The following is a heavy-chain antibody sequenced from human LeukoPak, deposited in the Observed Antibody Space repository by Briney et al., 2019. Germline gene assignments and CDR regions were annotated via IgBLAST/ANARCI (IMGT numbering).Heavy chain of an antibody. Sequence: GGSLRLSCAASGFTFSTYAMHWVRQAPGKGLEWVAVISYHGSNEDYADPVKGRFTISRDNSNNTLYLQMNSLRAEDTAVYYCARGSLAAATFDYWGQGTLVTVSS. V-gene: IGHV3-30*04. D-gene: IGHD6-25*01. J-gene: IGHJ4*02. CDR3: ARGSLAAATFDY. CDR2: ISYHGSNE. CDR1: GFTFSTYA.